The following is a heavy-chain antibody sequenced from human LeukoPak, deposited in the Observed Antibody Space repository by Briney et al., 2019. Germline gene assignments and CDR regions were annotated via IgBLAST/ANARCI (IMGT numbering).Heavy chain of an antibody. J-gene: IGHJ5*02. V-gene: IGHV3-30*04. CDR1: VFTFSSYS. CDR2: ISYDGSNK. D-gene: IGHD2-2*01. CDR3: AREDIVVVPAAHP. Sequence: GGSLRLSCAASVFTFSSYSMHWVRQAPGKGLEWVAVISYDGSNKYYADSVKGRFTISRDNSKNTLYLQMNSLRAEDTAVYYCAREDIVVVPAAHPWGQGTLVTVSS.